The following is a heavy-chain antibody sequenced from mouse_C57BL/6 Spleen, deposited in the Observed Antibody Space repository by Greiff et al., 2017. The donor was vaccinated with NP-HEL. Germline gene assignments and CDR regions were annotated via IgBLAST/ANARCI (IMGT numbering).Heavy chain of an antibody. CDR1: GYTFTSYW. V-gene: IGHV1-69*01. CDR3: ARWGYYSNYYAMDY. J-gene: IGHJ4*01. CDR2: IDPSDSYT. Sequence: QVQLQQPGAELVMPGASVKLSCKASGYTFTSYWMHWVKQRPGQGLEWIGEIDPSDSYTNYNQKFKGKSTLTVDKSSSTAYMQLSSLTSEDSAVYYCARWGYYSNYYAMDYWGQGTSVTVSS. D-gene: IGHD2-5*01.